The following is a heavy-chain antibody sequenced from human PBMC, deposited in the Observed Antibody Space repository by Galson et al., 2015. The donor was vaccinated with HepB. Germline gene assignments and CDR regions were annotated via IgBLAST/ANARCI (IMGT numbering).Heavy chain of an antibody. CDR1: GYTFTSHT. V-gene: IGHV1-18*01. CDR2: INTYNGQT. CDR3: ARRNFDEEAFDY. Sequence: SVKVSCKASGYTFTSHTLDWLRQAPGQGPEWVGRINTYNGQTDFAQKFQGRVTMTIETSTSTAHLELRSLSSDDTAVYYCARRNFDEEAFDYWGQGTLVTVSS. J-gene: IGHJ4*02.